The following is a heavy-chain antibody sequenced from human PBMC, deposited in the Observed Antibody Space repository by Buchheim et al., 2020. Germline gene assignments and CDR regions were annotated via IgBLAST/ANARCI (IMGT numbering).Heavy chain of an antibody. CDR3: ARQGPYYYGSGSPYYYGMDV. V-gene: IGHV3-74*01. CDR2: INSDGSST. CDR1: GFTFSSYW. Sequence: EVQLVESGGGLVQPGGSLRLSCAASGFTFSSYWMHWVRQAPGKGLVWVSRINSDGSSTSYADPVKGRFTISRDNAKNTLYLQMNSLRAAATAVYYCARQGPYYYGSGSPYYYGMDVWGQGTT. J-gene: IGHJ6*02. D-gene: IGHD3-10*01.